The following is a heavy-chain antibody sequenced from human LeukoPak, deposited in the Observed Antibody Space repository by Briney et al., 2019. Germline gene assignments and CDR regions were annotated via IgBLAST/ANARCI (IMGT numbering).Heavy chain of an antibody. CDR1: GGSISSYY. V-gene: IGHV4-59*01. CDR3: ARYQTPIAAAGSRYAFDI. Sequence: TSETLSLTCTLSGGSISSYYWSWIRQPPGKGLEWIGYIYYSGSTNYNPSLKSRVTMLVDTSKNQFSLKLSSVTAADTAVYYCARYQTPIAAAGSRYAFDIWGQGTMVTVSS. D-gene: IGHD6-13*01. CDR2: IYYSGST. J-gene: IGHJ3*02.